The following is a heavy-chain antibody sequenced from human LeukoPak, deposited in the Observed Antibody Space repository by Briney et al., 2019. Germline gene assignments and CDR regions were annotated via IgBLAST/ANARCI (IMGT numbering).Heavy chain of an antibody. V-gene: IGHV3-7*03. D-gene: IGHD3-10*01. J-gene: IGHJ4*02. Sequence: PGGSLRLSCAASGFTFSSYWMSWVRQAPGKGLEWVANIKQDGSEKYYVDSVKGRFTISRANAKNSLYLQMNSLRAEDTAVYYCARDYRRWFGELSLYDYWGQGTLVTVSS. CDR3: ARDYRRWFGELSLYDY. CDR2: IKQDGSEK. CDR1: GFTFSSYW.